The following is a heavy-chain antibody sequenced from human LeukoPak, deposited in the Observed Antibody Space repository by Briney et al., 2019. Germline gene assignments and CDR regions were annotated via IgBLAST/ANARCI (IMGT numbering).Heavy chain of an antibody. J-gene: IGHJ6*02. V-gene: IGHV1-2*04. CDR2: INPNSGGT. Sequence: GSVKVSCKASGYTFTGYYMHWVRQAPGQGVEWMGRINPNSGGTNYAQKFQGWVTMTRDTSISTAYMELSRLRSDDTAVYYCARDRTTMVRGVIILGAGMDVWGQGTTVTVSS. CDR3: ARDRTTMVRGVIILGAGMDV. CDR1: GYTFTGYY. D-gene: IGHD3-10*01.